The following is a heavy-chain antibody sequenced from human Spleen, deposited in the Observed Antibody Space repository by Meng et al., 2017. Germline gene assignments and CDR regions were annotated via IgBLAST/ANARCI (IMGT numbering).Heavy chain of an antibody. J-gene: IGHJ1*01. CDR1: GFTFSSYS. Sequence: EVQLVESGGGLVKPVWSLRLSCAASGFTFSSYSMNWVRQAPGKGLEWVSSISSTSSYIFYADSVKGRFTISRDNAKNSLYLQMNSLRAEDTAVYYCAIERGSYPAEYFQHWGQGTLVTVSS. D-gene: IGHD3-16*02. CDR3: AIERGSYPAEYFQH. CDR2: ISSTSSYI. V-gene: IGHV3-21*02.